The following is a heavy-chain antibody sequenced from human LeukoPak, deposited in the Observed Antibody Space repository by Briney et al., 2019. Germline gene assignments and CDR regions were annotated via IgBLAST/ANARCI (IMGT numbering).Heavy chain of an antibody. Sequence: ASVKVSCKASGYTFTGYYMHWVRQAPGQGLEWMGWINPNSGGTNYAQKFQGRVTMTRDTSISTAYMELSRLRSDDTAVYYCARVPVSMVRGEGHAFDIWGQGTMVTVSS. V-gene: IGHV1-2*02. J-gene: IGHJ3*02. CDR2: INPNSGGT. D-gene: IGHD3-10*01. CDR3: ARVPVSMVRGEGHAFDI. CDR1: GYTFTGYY.